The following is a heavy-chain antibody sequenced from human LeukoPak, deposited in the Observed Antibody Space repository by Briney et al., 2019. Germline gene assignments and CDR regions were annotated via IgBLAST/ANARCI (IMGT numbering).Heavy chain of an antibody. CDR2: IYTSGST. J-gene: IGHJ6*03. V-gene: IGHV4-61*02. CDR3: ARPQRNNYGLYYYYYMDV. D-gene: IGHD1/OR15-1a*01. Sequence: PSETLSLTCTVSGGSISSGSYYWSWIRQPAGKGLEWIGRIYTSGSTNYNPSLKSRVTISVDTSKNQFSLKLSSVTAADTAVYYCARPQRNNYGLYYYYYMDVWGKGTTVTVSS. CDR1: GGSISSGSYY.